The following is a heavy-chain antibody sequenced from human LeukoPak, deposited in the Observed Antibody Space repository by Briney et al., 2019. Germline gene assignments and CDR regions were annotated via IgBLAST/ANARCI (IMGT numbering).Heavy chain of an antibody. CDR1: GFTFTSYA. CDR3: VRTAMGDYVRFPNDY. Sequence: GGSLRLSCAASGFTFTSYAMTRVRQAPRKGLEWVSAISAGGGSTYYADSVKGRFTIARDNSKNTLSLQMDSLRAEDTAVYYCVRTAMGDYVRFPNDYWGQGTLVTVSS. V-gene: IGHV3-23*01. CDR2: ISAGGGST. D-gene: IGHD4-17*01. J-gene: IGHJ4*02.